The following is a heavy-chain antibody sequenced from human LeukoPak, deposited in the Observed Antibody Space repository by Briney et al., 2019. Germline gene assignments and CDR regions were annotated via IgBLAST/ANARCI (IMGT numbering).Heavy chain of an antibody. D-gene: IGHD4-17*01. CDR3: AKNSALSSYAGLDY. V-gene: IGHV3-23*01. J-gene: IGHJ4*02. Sequence: GGSLRLSCAASGFTFSNYGMSWVRQAPGTGLESVSVISGVGGDIYYADFVKGRFTISRDNSESTLYLQMNSLRAEDTAVYYCAKNSALSSYAGLDYWGQGTLVTVSS. CDR1: GFTFSNYG. CDR2: ISGVGGDI.